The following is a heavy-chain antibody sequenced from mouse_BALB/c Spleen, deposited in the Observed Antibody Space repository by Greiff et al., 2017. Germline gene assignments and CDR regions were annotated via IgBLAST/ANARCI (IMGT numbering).Heavy chain of an antibody. D-gene: IGHD2-4*01. CDR3: ARRPSMITRNYAMDY. J-gene: IGHJ4*01. Sequence: VQLVESGPGLVQPSHSLSITCTVSGFSLTSYGVHWVRQSPGKGLEWLGVIWSGGSTDYNAAFISRLSISKDNSKSQVFFKMNSLQADDTAIYYCARRPSMITRNYAMDYWGQGTSVTVSS. CDR2: IWSGGST. CDR1: GFSLTSYG. V-gene: IGHV2-4-1*01.